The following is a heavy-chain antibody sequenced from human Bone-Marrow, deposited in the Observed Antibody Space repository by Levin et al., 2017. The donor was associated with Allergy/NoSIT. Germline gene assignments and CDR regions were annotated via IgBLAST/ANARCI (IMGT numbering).Heavy chain of an antibody. Sequence: GGSLRLSCAASGFTFSNYDMNWVRQAPGKGLEFVSGISRSSDYTYYGDSVRGRFTISRDNFKNTLYLQMSSLSAEDTALYYCARDPRTTDWYFDLWGRGTLVTVSS. J-gene: IGHJ2*01. CDR3: ARDPRTTDWYFDL. D-gene: IGHD1-1*01. CDR2: ISRSSDYT. CDR1: GFTFSNYD. V-gene: IGHV3-23*01.